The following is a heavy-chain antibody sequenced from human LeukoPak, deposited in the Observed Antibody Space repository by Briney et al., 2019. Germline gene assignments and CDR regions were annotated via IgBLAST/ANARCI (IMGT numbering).Heavy chain of an antibody. J-gene: IGHJ3*02. Sequence: PGRSLRLSRAASGFTFSSYGMHWVRQAPGKGLEWVAVISYDGSNKYYADSVKGRFTISRDNSKNTLYLQMNSLRAEDTAVYYCAKLGHSYGYVDAFDIWGQGTMVTVSS. CDR3: AKLGHSYGYVDAFDI. CDR2: ISYDGSNK. V-gene: IGHV3-30*18. CDR1: GFTFSSYG. D-gene: IGHD5-18*01.